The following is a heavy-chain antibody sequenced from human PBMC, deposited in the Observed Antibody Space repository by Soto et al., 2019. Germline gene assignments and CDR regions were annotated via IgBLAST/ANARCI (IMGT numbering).Heavy chain of an antibody. CDR2: ISSTTNYI. CDR3: ARESEDLTSNFDY. CDR1: GFTFTRYS. J-gene: IGHJ4*02. V-gene: IGHV3-21*06. Sequence: PGGSLRLSGAASGFTFTRYSMNWVRQAPGKGLEWVPSISSTTNYIYYGDSIKGRFTISRDNAKNSLYLEMNSLRAKDTAVYYCARESEDLTSNFDYWGQGTLVTVSS.